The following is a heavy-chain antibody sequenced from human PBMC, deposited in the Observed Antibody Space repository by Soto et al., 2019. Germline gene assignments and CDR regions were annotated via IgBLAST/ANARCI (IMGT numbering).Heavy chain of an antibody. J-gene: IGHJ4*02. Sequence: GGSLRLSCAVSGFTFSTYGMHWVRQTPGKGLEWVALISYDGSNKYYADSVKGRFTISRDNSKNTLYLQMNSLRAEDTALYYCAKDKRDWGQGTLVTVSS. V-gene: IGHV3-30*18. CDR2: ISYDGSNK. D-gene: IGHD6-25*01. CDR3: AKDKRD. CDR1: GFTFSTYG.